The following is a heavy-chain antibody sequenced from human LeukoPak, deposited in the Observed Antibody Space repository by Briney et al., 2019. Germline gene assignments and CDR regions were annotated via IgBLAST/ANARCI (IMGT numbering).Heavy chain of an antibody. CDR2: IIPIFGTA. Sequence: SVKVSCKAPGGTFSSYAISWVRQAPGQGLEWMGGIIPIFGTANYAQKFQGRVTITADESTSTAYMELSSLRSEDTAVYYCARTARYSGSYGAFDIWGQGTMVTVSS. CDR3: ARTARYSGSYGAFDI. D-gene: IGHD1-26*01. CDR1: GGTFSSYA. V-gene: IGHV1-69*01. J-gene: IGHJ3*02.